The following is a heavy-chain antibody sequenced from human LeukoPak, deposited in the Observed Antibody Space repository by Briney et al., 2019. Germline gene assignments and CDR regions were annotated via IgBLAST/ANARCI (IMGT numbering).Heavy chain of an antibody. V-gene: IGHV1-2*02. Sequence: ASVKISCKASGYTFTGYYMHWVRQAPGQGLEWMGWINPNSGGTNYAQKFQGRVTMTRDTSISTAYMELSRLRSEDTAVYYCAREPYYGSGRYYYYMDVWGKGTTVTVSS. CDR2: INPNSGGT. CDR1: GYTFTGYY. J-gene: IGHJ6*03. D-gene: IGHD3-10*01. CDR3: AREPYYGSGRYYYYMDV.